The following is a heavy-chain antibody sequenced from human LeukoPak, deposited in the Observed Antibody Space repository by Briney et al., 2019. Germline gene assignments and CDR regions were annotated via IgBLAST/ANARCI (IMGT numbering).Heavy chain of an antibody. CDR2: INPNSGGT. V-gene: IGHV1-2*02. Sequence: ASVKVSCKASGYTFTGYYMHWVRQAPGQGLEWMGWINPNSGGTNYAQKFQGRVTVTTDESTSTAYMELSSLRSEDTAVYYCARDREDGSGSYGSFDPWGQGTLVTVSS. D-gene: IGHD3-10*01. CDR1: GYTFTGYY. CDR3: ARDREDGSGSYGSFDP. J-gene: IGHJ5*02.